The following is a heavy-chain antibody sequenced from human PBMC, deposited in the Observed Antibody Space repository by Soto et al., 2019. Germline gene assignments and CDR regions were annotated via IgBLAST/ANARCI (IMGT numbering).Heavy chain of an antibody. V-gene: IGHV1-18*01. CDR1: GYTFTSYG. Sequence: ASVKVSCKASGYTFTSYGISWVRQAPGQGLEWMGWISAYNGNTNYAQKLQGRVTMTTDTSTSTAYMELRSLRSDDTAVYYRARDPNVSGSYFLDGFDPWGQGTLVTVSS. D-gene: IGHD1-26*01. CDR2: ISAYNGNT. CDR3: ARDPNVSGSYFLDGFDP. J-gene: IGHJ5*02.